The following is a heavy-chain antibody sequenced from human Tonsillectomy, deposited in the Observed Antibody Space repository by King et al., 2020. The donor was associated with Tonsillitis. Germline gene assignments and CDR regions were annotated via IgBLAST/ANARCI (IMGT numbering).Heavy chain of an antibody. D-gene: IGHD3-16*01. CDR2: ISYDGSNK. J-gene: IGHJ6*03. V-gene: IGHV3-30*03. CDR3: WGGGNYYYYMDV. Sequence: HVQLVESGGGVVQPGRSLRLSCAASGFTFSSYGMHWVRQAPGKGLEWVAVISYDGSNKYYADSVKGRFAISRDNSKNTLYLQMNSLRAEDTALYYCWGGGNYYYYMDVWGKGTTVIVSS. CDR1: GFTFSSYG.